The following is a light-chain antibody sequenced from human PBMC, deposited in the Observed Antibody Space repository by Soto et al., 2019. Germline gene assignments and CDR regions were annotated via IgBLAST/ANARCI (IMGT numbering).Light chain of an antibody. CDR3: CSYAGSYTFEV. CDR1: SSDVGGYNY. J-gene: IGLJ3*02. Sequence: QSALTQPRSVSGSPGQSVTISCTGTSSDVGGYNYVSWYQQHPGKAPKLMIYDVSKRPSGVPDRFSGSKSGNTASLTISRLQAEDEADYYCCSYAGSYTFEVFGGGTKVTVL. CDR2: DVS. V-gene: IGLV2-11*01.